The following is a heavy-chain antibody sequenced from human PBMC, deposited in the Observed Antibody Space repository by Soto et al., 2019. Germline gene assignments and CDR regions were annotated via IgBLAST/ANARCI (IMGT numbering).Heavy chain of an antibody. Sequence: GESLKISCKGSGYSFTSYWIGWVRQMPGKGLEWMGIIYPGDSDTRYSPSFQGQVTISDDKSISTAYLQWSSLKASDTAMYYCARRGAVAGDYYYGMDVWGQGTTVTVSS. CDR3: ARRGAVAGDYYYGMDV. CDR1: GYSFTSYW. J-gene: IGHJ6*02. CDR2: IYPGDSDT. D-gene: IGHD6-19*01. V-gene: IGHV5-51*01.